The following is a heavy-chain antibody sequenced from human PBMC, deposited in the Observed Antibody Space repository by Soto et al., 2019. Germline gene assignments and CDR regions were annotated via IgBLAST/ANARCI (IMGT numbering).Heavy chain of an antibody. CDR3: AKGLLAIVGTTLPRDAFNI. CDR2: ISHDGSYK. J-gene: IGHJ3*02. Sequence: QVQLVESGGGVVQPGRSLRLSCAASGFSFTTDVMHWVRQAPGKGLEWVAGISHDGSYKYYGDAVEGRFTISRDTSKNAVYLEMNSLRPEDTAVYYCAKGLLAIVGTTLPRDAFNIWGQGKMVTVSS. CDR1: GFSFTTDV. D-gene: IGHD1-26*01. V-gene: IGHV3-30*18.